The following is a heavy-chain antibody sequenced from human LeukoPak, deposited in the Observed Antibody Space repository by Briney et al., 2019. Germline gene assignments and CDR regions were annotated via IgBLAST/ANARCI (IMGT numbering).Heavy chain of an antibody. CDR2: ISSSSSYI. V-gene: IGHV3-21*01. Sequence: PGGSLRLSCVASGYNFSPYWMSWVRQTPGKGLEWVSSISSSSSYIYCADSVKGRFTISRDNAKNSLYLQMNSLRAEDTAVYYCARDDYGDYWIIEKDYWGQGTLVTVSS. J-gene: IGHJ4*02. CDR3: ARDDYGDYWIIEKDY. D-gene: IGHD4-17*01. CDR1: GYNFSPYW.